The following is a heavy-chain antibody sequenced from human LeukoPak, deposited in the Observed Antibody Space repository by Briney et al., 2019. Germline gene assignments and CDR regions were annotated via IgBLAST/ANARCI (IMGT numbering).Heavy chain of an antibody. Sequence: GGSLRLSCAASGFTFRDYYMSWIRQAPGKGLEWVSYISSSGSTIYYADSVKGRFTISRDNAKNSLYLQMNSLRAEDTAVYYCARGGYSYGFNWDYYYYMDVWGKGTTVTVSS. J-gene: IGHJ6*03. CDR3: ARGGYSYGFNWDYYYYMDV. CDR1: GFTFRDYY. D-gene: IGHD5-18*01. V-gene: IGHV3-11*01. CDR2: ISSSGSTI.